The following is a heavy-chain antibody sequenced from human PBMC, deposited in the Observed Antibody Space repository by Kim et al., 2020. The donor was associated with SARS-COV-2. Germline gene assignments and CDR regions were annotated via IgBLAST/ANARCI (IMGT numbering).Heavy chain of an antibody. Sequence: GGSLRLSCAASGFTFSSYWMSWVRQAPGKGLEWVANIKQDGSEKYYVDSVKGRFTISRDNAKNSLYLQMNSLRAEDTAVYYCARRMNYYYYYGMDVWGQGTTVTVSS. J-gene: IGHJ6*02. V-gene: IGHV3-7*01. CDR2: IKQDGSEK. CDR1: GFTFSSYW. CDR3: ARRMNYYYYYGMDV.